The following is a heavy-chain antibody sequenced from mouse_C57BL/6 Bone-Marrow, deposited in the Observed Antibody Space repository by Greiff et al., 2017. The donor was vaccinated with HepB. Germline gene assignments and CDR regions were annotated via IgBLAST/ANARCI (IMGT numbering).Heavy chain of an antibody. CDR3: ATNNYYGSSYYYFDY. Sequence: QVQLQQPGAELVMPGASVKLSCKASGYTFTSYWMDWVKQRPGQGLEWIGNIYPSDSETHYNQKFKDKATLTVDKSSSTAYMQLSSLTSEDSAVYYCATNNYYGSSYYYFDYWGQGTTLTVSS. CDR1: GYTFTSYW. D-gene: IGHD1-1*01. CDR2: IYPSDSET. J-gene: IGHJ2*01. V-gene: IGHV1-61*01.